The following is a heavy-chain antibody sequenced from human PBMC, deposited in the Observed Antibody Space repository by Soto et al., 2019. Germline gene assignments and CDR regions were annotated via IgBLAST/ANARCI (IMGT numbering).Heavy chain of an antibody. Sequence: SLRLSCAASGFTFSNYAMHWVRQAPGKGLEWVAVISYHGSNKYYADSVKGRFTISRDNSKNTLYLQMNSLRAEDTAVYYCAKQSSSNWYAGVRFDPWGQGTLVTVSS. CDR1: GFTFSNYA. J-gene: IGHJ5*02. V-gene: IGHV3-30-3*02. CDR3: AKQSSSNWYAGVRFDP. CDR2: ISYHGSNK. D-gene: IGHD6-13*01.